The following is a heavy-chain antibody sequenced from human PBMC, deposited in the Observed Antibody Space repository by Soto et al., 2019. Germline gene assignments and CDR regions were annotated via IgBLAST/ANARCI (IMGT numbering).Heavy chain of an antibody. CDR3: ARAGYSYGPYMDV. V-gene: IGHV3-48*01. Sequence: GGSLRLSCAASGFTFSSYSMNWVRQAPGKGLEWVSYISSSSSTIYYADSVKGRFTISRDNAKNSLYLQMNSLRAEDTAVYYCARAGYSYGPYMDVWGKGTTVTVSS. CDR1: GFTFSSYS. J-gene: IGHJ6*03. CDR2: ISSSSSTI. D-gene: IGHD5-18*01.